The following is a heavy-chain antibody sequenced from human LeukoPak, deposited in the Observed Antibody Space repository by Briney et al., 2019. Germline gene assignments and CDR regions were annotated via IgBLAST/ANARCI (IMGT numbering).Heavy chain of an antibody. Sequence: PGGSLRLSCAASGFTFSSYAMSWVRQAPGKGLEWVSAISGSGGSTYYADSVKGRFTISRDNSKNTLYLQMNSLRAEDTAVYYCAKDVAVYDILTSSDYWGQGTLVTVSS. CDR1: GFTFSSYA. J-gene: IGHJ4*02. D-gene: IGHD3-9*01. CDR3: AKDVAVYDILTSSDY. CDR2: ISGSGGST. V-gene: IGHV3-23*01.